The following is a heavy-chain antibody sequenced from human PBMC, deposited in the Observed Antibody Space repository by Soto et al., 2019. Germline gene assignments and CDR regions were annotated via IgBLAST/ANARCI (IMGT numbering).Heavy chain of an antibody. V-gene: IGHV4-34*01. CDR2: ITNRGSP. CDR1: GASFSGYY. CDR3: ARGRRGATVTTSGYFDS. Sequence: ETLSLTSAVYGASFSGYYWSWIRQHQGKGLEWIGEITNRGSPNSNTSLKSRVTISVDPSKNKFSTKMRSVTAADTDVHYSARGRRGATVTTSGYFDSWGQGTMVTVS. J-gene: IGHJ4*02. D-gene: IGHD4-4*01.